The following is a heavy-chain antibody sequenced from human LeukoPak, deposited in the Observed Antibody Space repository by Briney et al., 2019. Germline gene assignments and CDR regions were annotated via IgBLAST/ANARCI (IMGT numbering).Heavy chain of an antibody. V-gene: IGHV3-21*01. CDR3: ARELGIVVVPAATS. J-gene: IGHJ4*02. CDR2: ISSSSSSYI. CDR1: GFTFSSYS. Sequence: PGGSLRLSCAASGFTFSSYSMNWVRQAPGEGLEWVSSISSSSSSYIYYADSVKGRFTISRDNAKNSLYLQMNSLRAEDTAVYYCARELGIVVVPAATSWGQGTLVTVSS. D-gene: IGHD2-2*03.